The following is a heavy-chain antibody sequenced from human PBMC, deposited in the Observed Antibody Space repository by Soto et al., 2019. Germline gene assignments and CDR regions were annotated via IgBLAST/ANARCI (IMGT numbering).Heavy chain of an antibody. J-gene: IGHJ3*02. D-gene: IGHD3-3*01. Sequence: QVQLQESGPGLVKPSQTLSLTCTVSGGSISSGGYYWSWIRQHPGKGLEWIGYIYYSGSTYYNPSLKSRVTISVDASENQISLKLSSMTAADTAVYYCARTATVFGVGDAFNIWGQGTMVTVSS. CDR1: GGSISSGGYY. V-gene: IGHV4-31*03. CDR2: IYYSGST. CDR3: ARTATVFGVGDAFNI.